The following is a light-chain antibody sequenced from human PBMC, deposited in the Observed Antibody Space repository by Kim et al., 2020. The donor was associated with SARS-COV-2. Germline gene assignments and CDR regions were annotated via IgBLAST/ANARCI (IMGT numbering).Light chain of an antibody. J-gene: IGKJ4*01. CDR2: DAS. CDR1: YDIGTY. CDR3: QQYNSLPVT. V-gene: IGKV1-33*01. Sequence: DIQMTQSPSSLSASIGDRVTITCRATYDIGTYVNWYQQKPGKAPQLLIYDASNLERGVPARFSGSGSGTDFTLIIGRLQPEDIGTYYCQQYNSLPVTFGGGTKVDIK.